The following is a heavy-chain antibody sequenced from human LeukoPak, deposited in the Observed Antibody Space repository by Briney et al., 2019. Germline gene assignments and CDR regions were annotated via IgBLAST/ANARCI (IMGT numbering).Heavy chain of an antibody. CDR2: INNDGSNR. D-gene: IGHD5-18*01. J-gene: IGHJ3*02. Sequence: PGGSLRLSCAASGFTFSDFWMHWVRQAPGKGLVWVSRINNDGSNRGYVGSVKGRFTISRDNAKNTLYLQMNSLRAEDTAVYYCARAIHLAGAFDIWGQGTMVTVSS. CDR1: GFTFSDFW. CDR3: ARAIHLAGAFDI. V-gene: IGHV3-74*01.